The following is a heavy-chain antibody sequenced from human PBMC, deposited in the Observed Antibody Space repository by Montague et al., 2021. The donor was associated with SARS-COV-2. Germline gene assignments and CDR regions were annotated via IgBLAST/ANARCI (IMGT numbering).Heavy chain of an antibody. D-gene: IGHD3-3*01. CDR2: IYSGGSST. V-gene: IGHV3-23*03. J-gene: IGHJ4*02. Sequence: SLRLSCAASGFTFSSYAMSWVRQAPGKGLEWVSVIYSGGSSTYYADSVEGRFTISRDNSKNTLYLQMNSLRAVDTAVYYCAKDPHYDFWSGYYFDYWGQGTLVTVSS. CDR1: GFTFSSYA. CDR3: AKDPHYDFWSGYYFDY.